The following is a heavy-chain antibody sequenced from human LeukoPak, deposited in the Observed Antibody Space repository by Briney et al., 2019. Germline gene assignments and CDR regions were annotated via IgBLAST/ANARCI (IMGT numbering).Heavy chain of an antibody. CDR2: INPKRGDT. V-gene: IGHV1-2*02. J-gene: IGHJ4*02. Sequence: GASVKVSCKTSGFTFTGDYIHWLRQAPGQGLEWMGWINPKRGDTNYAPKFQGRVTMTRDTSIRTAYMDLSSLRSDDTAAYYCARDWGMVAGTAGDYWGQGTLVTVSS. CDR1: GFTFTGDY. D-gene: IGHD6-19*01. CDR3: ARDWGMVAGTAGDY.